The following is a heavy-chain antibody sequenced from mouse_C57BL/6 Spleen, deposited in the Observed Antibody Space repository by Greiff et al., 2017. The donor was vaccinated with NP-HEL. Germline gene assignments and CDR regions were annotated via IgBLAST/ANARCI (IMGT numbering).Heavy chain of an antibody. CDR1: GFTFSSYA. CDR2: ISPGGSYT. CDR3: ARDYGSYYYAMDY. V-gene: IGHV5-4*01. Sequence: EVMLVESGGGLVKPGGSLKLSCAASGFTFSSYAMSWVRQTPEQRLEWVATISPGGSYTNYPDNFKGRVTISRDNAKNNLYLQMSQLKSEDTAMYYCARDYGSYYYAMDYWGQGTSVTVSS. J-gene: IGHJ4*01. D-gene: IGHD1-1*01.